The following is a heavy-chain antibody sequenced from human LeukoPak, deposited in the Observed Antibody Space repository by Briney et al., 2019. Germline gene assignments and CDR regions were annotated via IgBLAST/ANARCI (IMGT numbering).Heavy chain of an antibody. CDR3: ARGVHYYDSSGYHAFDI. V-gene: IGHV4-34*01. D-gene: IGHD3-22*01. CDR2: INHSGST. Sequence: SETLSLTCAVYGGSFSGYYWSWIRQPPGKGLEWIGEINHSGSTNYNPSLKSRVTISVDTSKNQFSLKLSSVTAADTAVYYCARGVHYYDSSGYHAFDIWGQGTMVTVSS. J-gene: IGHJ3*02. CDR1: GGSFSGYY.